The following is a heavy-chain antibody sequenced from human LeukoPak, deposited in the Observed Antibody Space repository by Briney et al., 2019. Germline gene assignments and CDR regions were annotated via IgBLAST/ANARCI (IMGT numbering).Heavy chain of an antibody. D-gene: IGHD1-1*01. CDR2: MNPSSGDT. J-gene: IGHJ6*03. CDR3: ARGGVQNMDV. V-gene: IGHV1-8*01. CDR1: GYTFTSYD. Sequence: ASVKVSCKASGYTFTSYDVNWVRQATGQGLEWMGWMNPSSGDTGYALKFQGRVTMSRNTSISTAYMELSSLRSEDTAVYYCARGGVQNMDVWGKGTTVTISS.